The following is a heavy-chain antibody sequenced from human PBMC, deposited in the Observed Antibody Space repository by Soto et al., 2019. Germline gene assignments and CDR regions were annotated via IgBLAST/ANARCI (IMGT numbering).Heavy chain of an antibody. D-gene: IGHD2-15*01. CDR3: ASFVVVVAAIT. V-gene: IGHV3-11*01. CDR2: ISSSGSTI. J-gene: IGHJ5*02. Sequence: GGSLRVSCAASGFTFSDYYMSWIRQAPGKGLEWVSYISSSGSTIYYADSVKGRFTISRDNAKNSLYLQMNSLRAEDTAVYYCASFVVVVAAITWGQGTLVTSPQ. CDR1: GFTFSDYY.